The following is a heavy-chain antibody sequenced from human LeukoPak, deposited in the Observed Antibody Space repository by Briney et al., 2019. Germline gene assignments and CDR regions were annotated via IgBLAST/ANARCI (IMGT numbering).Heavy chain of an antibody. Sequence: ASVKDSCKTSGYTFTYYGISWVRQAPGQGLEWMGWIRAYNGNTAYAQNLQGRVTMTTDTSTTTAYMELRSLRSDDTAVYYCAREIVVVEAAKHYYGMDVWGPGTTVTVSS. CDR3: AREIVVVEAAKHYYGMDV. CDR1: GYTFTYYG. V-gene: IGHV1-18*01. CDR2: IRAYNGNT. D-gene: IGHD2-15*01. J-gene: IGHJ6*02.